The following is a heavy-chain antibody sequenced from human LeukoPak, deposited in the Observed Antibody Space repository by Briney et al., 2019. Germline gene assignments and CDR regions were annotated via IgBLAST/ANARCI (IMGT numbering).Heavy chain of an antibody. V-gene: IGHV3-23*01. CDR2: ITTSDGNT. Sequence: GGSLRLSCAASGFTFSSYTMSWVRQAPGKGLEWVSTITTSDGNTYYADSVKGRFTVSRDDSKNTLFLQMNSLRAEDTAVYYCAKDGGLWVSAHWGDSWGRGALVTVSS. D-gene: IGHD7-27*01. CDR3: AKDGGLWVSAHWGDS. CDR1: GFTFSSYT. J-gene: IGHJ4*02.